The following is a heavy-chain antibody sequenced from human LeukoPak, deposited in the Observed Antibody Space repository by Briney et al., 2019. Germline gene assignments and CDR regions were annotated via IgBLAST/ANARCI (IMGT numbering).Heavy chain of an antibody. Sequence: GGSLRLSCTAYGFTFSNYWMSWVRQAPGRGMGWVAYINQDGSVKYYVDSMKGRFTISRDNAKNSVYLQMSSPRVDDTAVYLCARIGYSSSSFDYWGQGTLATVSS. CDR2: INQDGSVK. CDR1: GFTFSNYW. V-gene: IGHV3-7*01. J-gene: IGHJ4*02. D-gene: IGHD6-6*01. CDR3: ARIGYSSSSFDY.